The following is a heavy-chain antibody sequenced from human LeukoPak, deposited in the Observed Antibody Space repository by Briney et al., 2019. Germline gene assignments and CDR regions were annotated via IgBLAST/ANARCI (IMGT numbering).Heavy chain of an antibody. V-gene: IGHV4-39*07. CDR1: GGSISSSRYY. CDR2: VSYSGST. J-gene: IGHJ4*01. Sequence: TSETRSLSCSVSGGSISSSRYYWGWIRQSPGKGLEWIGSVSYSGSTSYNPSLKSRLTMSIDTSKNQFSLKLSSLTAADTAVYYCARELRFFDYWGHGTLVTVSS. CDR3: ARELRFFDY. D-gene: IGHD3-3*01.